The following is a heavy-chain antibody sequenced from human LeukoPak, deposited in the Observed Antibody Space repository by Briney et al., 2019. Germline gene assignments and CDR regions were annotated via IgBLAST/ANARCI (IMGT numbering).Heavy chain of an antibody. V-gene: IGHV3-48*01. Sequence: GGSLRLSCAASGFTLSTYSMNWVRQAPGKGLEWVSYISSSSSTIYYADSVKGRFTISRDNAKNSLYLQMNSLRAEDTAVYYCARGSTYYDSSGQVPFDYWGQGTLVTVSS. D-gene: IGHD3-22*01. CDR1: GFTLSTYS. CDR2: ISSSSSTI. CDR3: ARGSTYYDSSGQVPFDY. J-gene: IGHJ4*02.